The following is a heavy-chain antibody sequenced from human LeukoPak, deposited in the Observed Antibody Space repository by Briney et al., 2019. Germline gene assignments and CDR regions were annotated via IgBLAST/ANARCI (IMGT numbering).Heavy chain of an antibody. CDR1: GFTVNNNY. J-gene: IGHJ6*02. CDR2: ISGSGGST. D-gene: IGHD2-2*01. CDR3: AKHIVVVPAAILEMDYGMDV. Sequence: GGSLRLSCAASGFTVNNNYMSWVRQAPGKGLEWVSTISGSGGSTYYADSVKGRFTISRDNSKNTLYLQMNSLRAEDTAVHYCAKHIVVVPAAILEMDYGMDVWGQGTTVTVSS. V-gene: IGHV3-23*01.